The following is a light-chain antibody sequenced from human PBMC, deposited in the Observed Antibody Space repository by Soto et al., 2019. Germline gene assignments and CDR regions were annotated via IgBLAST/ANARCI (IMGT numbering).Light chain of an antibody. V-gene: IGLV2-14*01. CDR2: DVS. J-gene: IGLJ1*01. Sequence: QSALNRPAYVSGSPGQAITISCTGTSSDVGGYNYVSWYQQHPGKAPKLMIYDVSNRPSGVSNRFSGSKSGNTASLTISGLQAEDEADYYCSSYTSSSTRVFGTGTKVTVL. CDR1: SSDVGGYNY. CDR3: SSYTSSSTRV.